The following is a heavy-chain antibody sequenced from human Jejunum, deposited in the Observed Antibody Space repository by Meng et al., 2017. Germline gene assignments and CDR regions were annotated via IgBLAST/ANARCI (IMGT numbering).Heavy chain of an antibody. V-gene: IGHV4-4*02. CDR2: IDPSEST. CDR1: GASISRTNW. D-gene: IGHD2-8*01. Sequence: QVQLQESRAGLVKPSGTLSLTCAVSGASISRTNWWSWVRQPPGKGLEWIGKIDPSESTHYNPSLKGRVTISADRSKNQFSLRLTSVTAADTAIYYCARAYCTDVSCHDFFDSWGQGTLVTVSS. CDR3: ARAYCTDVSCHDFFDS. J-gene: IGHJ4*02.